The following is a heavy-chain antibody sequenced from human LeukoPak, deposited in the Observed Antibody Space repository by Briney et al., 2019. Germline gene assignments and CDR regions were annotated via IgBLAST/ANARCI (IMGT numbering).Heavy chain of an antibody. CDR1: GYTFTSYD. CDR3: ARVPLPNYYYGMDV. V-gene: IGHV1-8*01. D-gene: IGHD1-14*01. J-gene: IGHJ6*02. Sequence: LRASVKVSCTASGYTFTSYDINWVRQATGQGLEWMGWMNPNSGNTGYAQKFQGRVTMTRNTSISTAYMELSSLRSEDTAVYYCARVPLPNYYYGMDVWGQGTTVTVSS. CDR2: MNPNSGNT.